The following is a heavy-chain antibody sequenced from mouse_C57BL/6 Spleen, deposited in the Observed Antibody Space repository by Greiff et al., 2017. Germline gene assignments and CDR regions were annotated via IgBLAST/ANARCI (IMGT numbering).Heavy chain of an antibody. Sequence: DVQLVESGGGLVQPGGSLSLSCAASGFTFTDYYMSWVRQPPGKALEWLGFIRNKANGYTTEYSASVKGRFTISRDNSQSILYLQRNALRAEDRATYYCARSSYYEGFAYWGQGTLVTVSA. CDR2: IRNKANGYTT. CDR3: ARSSYYEGFAY. D-gene: IGHD1-1*01. CDR1: GFTFTDYY. J-gene: IGHJ3*01. V-gene: IGHV7-3*01.